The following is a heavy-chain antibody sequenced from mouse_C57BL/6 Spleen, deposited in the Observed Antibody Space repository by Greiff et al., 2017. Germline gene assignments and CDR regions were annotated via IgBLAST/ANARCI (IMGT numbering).Heavy chain of an antibody. CDR3: ARSSSGAY. V-gene: IGHV5-4*01. CDR1: GFTFSSYA. D-gene: IGHD3-2*02. J-gene: IGHJ3*01. Sequence: EVQVVESGGGLVKPGGSLKLSCAASGFTFSSYAMSWVRQTPEKRLAWVATISDGGSYTYYPDNVKGRFTISRDNAKNNLYLQMSHLKSEDTAMYYCARSSSGAYWGQGALVTVSA. CDR2: ISDGGSYT.